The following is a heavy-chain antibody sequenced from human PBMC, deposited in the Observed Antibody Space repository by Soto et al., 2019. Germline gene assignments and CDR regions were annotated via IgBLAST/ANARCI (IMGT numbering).Heavy chain of an antibody. D-gene: IGHD6-13*01. Sequence: QVQLVQSGAEVKKPGSSVKVSCKASGGTFSSYTISWVRQAPGQGLEWMGRIIPILGIANYAQKFQGRVTITXXKXTXXAYMELSSLRSEDTAVYYCARRQAAGFYYYYGMDVWGQGTTVTVSS. V-gene: IGHV1-69*02. J-gene: IGHJ6*02. CDR2: IIPILGIA. CDR3: ARRQAAGFYYYYGMDV. CDR1: GGTFSSYT.